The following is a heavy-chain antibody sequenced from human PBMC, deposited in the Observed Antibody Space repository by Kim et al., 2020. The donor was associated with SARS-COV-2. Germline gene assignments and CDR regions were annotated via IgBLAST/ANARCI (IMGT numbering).Heavy chain of an antibody. Sequence: SVKVFCKASGGTFSSYAISWVRQAPGQGLEWMGGIIPIFGTANYAQKVQGRVTITADESTSTAYMELSSLRSEDTAVYYCARGGTYYYDSSGYYFDYCGLRTLVTVSS. CDR3: ARGGTYYYDSSGYYFDY. D-gene: IGHD3-22*01. CDR1: GGTFSSYA. J-gene: IGHJ4*02. V-gene: IGHV1-69*13. CDR2: IIPIFGTA.